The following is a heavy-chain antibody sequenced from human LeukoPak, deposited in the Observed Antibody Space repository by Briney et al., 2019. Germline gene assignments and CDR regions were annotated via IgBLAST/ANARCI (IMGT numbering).Heavy chain of an antibody. CDR1: GYTFTSYG. V-gene: IGHV1-18*01. Sequence: ASVKVSCKASGYTFTSYGISWVRQAPGQGLEWMGWISAYNGNTNYAQKLQGRVTMTTDTSTSTAYMELRSLRSDDTAVYYCARLPREGRLAYCGGDCYPAYDYMDVWGKGTTVTISS. CDR2: ISAYNGNT. J-gene: IGHJ6*03. D-gene: IGHD2-21*02. CDR3: ARLPREGRLAYCGGDCYPAYDYMDV.